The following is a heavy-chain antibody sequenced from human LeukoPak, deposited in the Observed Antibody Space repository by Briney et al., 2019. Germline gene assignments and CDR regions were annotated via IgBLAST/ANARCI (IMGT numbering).Heavy chain of an antibody. CDR2: XGXGGTT. V-gene: IGHV3-23*01. D-gene: IGHD3-22*01. J-gene: IGHJ4*02. CDR3: AKFSLYYDSSGYYYEALDY. Sequence: XGXGGTTYSADSVKGRFTISRDNSKNTLYLQMNSLRAEDTAVYYCAKFSLYYDSSGYYYEALDYWGQGTLVTVSS.